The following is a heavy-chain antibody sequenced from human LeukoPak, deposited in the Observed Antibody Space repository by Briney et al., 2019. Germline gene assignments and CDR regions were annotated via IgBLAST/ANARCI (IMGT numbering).Heavy chain of an antibody. CDR3: ARRCMSGYCSSGGPMDDY. J-gene: IGHJ4*02. V-gene: IGHV5-51*01. CDR1: GYSFTRYW. Sequence: GEPLKISCKGSGYSFTRYWIGWVRQMPETGLEWMGVIYPADSDTTYNPSFQGQVTISVDRSINTAYLQWSSLKASDTAMYYCARRCMSGYCSSGGPMDDYWGQGTLVTVSS. CDR2: IYPADSDT. D-gene: IGHD2-15*01.